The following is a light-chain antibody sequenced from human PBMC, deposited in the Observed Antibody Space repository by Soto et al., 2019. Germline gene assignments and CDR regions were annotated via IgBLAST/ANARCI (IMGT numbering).Light chain of an antibody. CDR1: SSDVGGYNY. CDR3: SSYTSSSTLV. J-gene: IGLJ2*01. Sequence: QSVLTQPASVSGSPGQSITISCTGTSSDVGGYNYVSWYQQHPGKAPKLMIYDVSNRPSGVSNRFSGSKSGNTASLTISGLQAEDEADCYCSSYTSSSTLVFGGGTKPTVL. CDR2: DVS. V-gene: IGLV2-14*01.